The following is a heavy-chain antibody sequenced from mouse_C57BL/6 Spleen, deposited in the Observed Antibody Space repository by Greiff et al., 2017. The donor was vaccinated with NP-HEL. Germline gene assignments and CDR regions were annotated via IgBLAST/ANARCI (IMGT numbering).Heavy chain of an antibody. CDR3: ARARNYYGSSHWYGEV. CDR1: GYPFTSYF. Sequence: QVQLQQPGAELVKPGASVNFSCNASGYPFTSYFMHWVPHRPGQGLEWIGMIHPNSGSTNYNEKFKSKATLTVDKSSSTAYMQLSSLTSEDSAVYYCARARNYYGSSHWYGEVGGKGTT. D-gene: IGHD1-1*01. CDR2: IHPNSGST. J-gene: IGHJ1*03. V-gene: IGHV1-64*01.